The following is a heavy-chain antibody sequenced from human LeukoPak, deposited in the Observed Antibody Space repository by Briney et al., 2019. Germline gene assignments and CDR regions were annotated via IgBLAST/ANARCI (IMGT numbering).Heavy chain of an antibody. V-gene: IGHV4-59*01. CDR3: ARTAAGSIDY. Sequence: PSETLSLTCTVPGASISTYHFSWIRQPPGKGLEWIGYIYYGGSTNYNPSLKSRVTISVDTSKNQFYLKLSSVTAEDTAVYYCARTAAGSIDYWGQGILVTVSS. D-gene: IGHD6-13*01. CDR1: GASISTYH. CDR2: IYYGGST. J-gene: IGHJ4*02.